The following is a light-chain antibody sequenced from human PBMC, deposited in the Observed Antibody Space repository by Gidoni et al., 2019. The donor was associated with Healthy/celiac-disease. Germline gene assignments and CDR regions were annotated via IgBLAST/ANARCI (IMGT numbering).Light chain of an antibody. CDR2: GAS. CDR3: QQYNNWPPGKYT. J-gene: IGKJ2*01. Sequence: EIVMTQSPATLSVSPGERATLSCRASQSVSSNLAWYQQKPGQAPRLLIYGASTRATGIPARFSGSGSGTEFTLTISSLQSEDFAVYYCQQYNNWPPGKYTFXQXTKLEIK. CDR1: QSVSSN. V-gene: IGKV3-15*01.